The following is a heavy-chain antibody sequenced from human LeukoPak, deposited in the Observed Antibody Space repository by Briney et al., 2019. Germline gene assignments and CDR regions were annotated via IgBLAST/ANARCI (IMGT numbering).Heavy chain of an antibody. Sequence: SVKVSCKASVGTFSSYAISWVRQAPGQGLEWMGGIIPIFGTANYAQKFQGRVTITADKSTSTAYMELSSLRSEDTAVYYCARLYVDTAMVDFDYWGQGTLVTVSS. CDR3: ARLYVDTAMVDFDY. D-gene: IGHD5-18*01. CDR1: VGTFSSYA. V-gene: IGHV1-69*06. CDR2: IIPIFGTA. J-gene: IGHJ4*02.